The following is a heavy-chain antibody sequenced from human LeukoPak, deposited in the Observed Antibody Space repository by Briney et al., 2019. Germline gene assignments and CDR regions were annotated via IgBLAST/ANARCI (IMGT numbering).Heavy chain of an antibody. CDR1: GFILSTYD. CDR2: IGPDGDT. D-gene: IGHD1/OR15-1a*01. J-gene: IGHJ5*02. V-gene: IGHV3-13*01. Sequence: PGGSSRLSCAASGFILSTYDMHCVRPVPGKGLEWVSHIGPDGDTHYPDSVKGRFTISREDVKNSLYLQMDNLRVGDTAVYYCARAPTRWHNHFDPWGQGTPVTVSS. CDR3: ARAPTRWHNHFDP.